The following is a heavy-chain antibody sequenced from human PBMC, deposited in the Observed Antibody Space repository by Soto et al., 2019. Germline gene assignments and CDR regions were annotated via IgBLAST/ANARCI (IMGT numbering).Heavy chain of an antibody. J-gene: IGHJ6*03. CDR2: INHSGST. Sequence: SETLSLTCAVYGGSFSGYYWSWIHQPPGKGLEWIGEINHSGSTNYNPSLKSRVTISVDTSKNQFSLKLSSVTAADTAVYYCARGRKEDPLRFLAYYYYMDVWGKGTTVTVS. CDR1: GGSFSGYY. CDR3: ARGRKEDPLRFLAYYYYMDV. V-gene: IGHV4-34*01. D-gene: IGHD3-3*01.